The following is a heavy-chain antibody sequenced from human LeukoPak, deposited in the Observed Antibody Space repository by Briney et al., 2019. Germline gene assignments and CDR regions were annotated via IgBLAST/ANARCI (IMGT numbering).Heavy chain of an antibody. CDR1: GGSISSGSYY. D-gene: IGHD3-3*01. J-gene: IGHJ4*02. V-gene: IGHV4-39*01. CDR2: IYYSGST. Sequence: SETLSLTCTVSGGSISSGSYYWSWIRPPAGKGLEWIGSIYYSGSTYYNPSLESRVTISVDTSKNQFSLILTSVTAADTAVYYCARQTGAGLFILPGGQGTLVTVSS. CDR3: ARQTGAGLFILP.